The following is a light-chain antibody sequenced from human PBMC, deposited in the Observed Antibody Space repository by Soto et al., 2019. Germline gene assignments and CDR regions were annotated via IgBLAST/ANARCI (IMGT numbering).Light chain of an antibody. CDR1: SSNIGAGYD. CDR3: QSYEGIVSGYV. J-gene: IGLJ1*01. CDR2: GNK. V-gene: IGLV1-40*01. Sequence: QSVLTQPPSVSGAPGQRVTISCTGSSSNIGAGYDVHWYQQLPGTAPKLLIFGNKNRPSGVPDRFSASESGTSASLAITGLQAEAEADYYCQSYEGIVSGYVFGTGTKVTVL.